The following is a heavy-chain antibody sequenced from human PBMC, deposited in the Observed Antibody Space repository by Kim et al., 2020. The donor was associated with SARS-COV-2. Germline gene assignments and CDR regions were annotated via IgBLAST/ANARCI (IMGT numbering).Heavy chain of an antibody. V-gene: IGHV5-51*01. D-gene: IGHD6-19*01. CDR1: GYSFTSYW. Sequence: GASLKISCKGSGYSFTSYWIGWVRQMPGKGLEWMGIIYPGDSDTRYSPSFQGQVTISADKSISTAYLQWSSLKASDTAMYYCARPRIAVAGNDAFDIWGQGTMVTVSS. CDR3: ARPRIAVAGNDAFDI. CDR2: IYPGDSDT. J-gene: IGHJ3*02.